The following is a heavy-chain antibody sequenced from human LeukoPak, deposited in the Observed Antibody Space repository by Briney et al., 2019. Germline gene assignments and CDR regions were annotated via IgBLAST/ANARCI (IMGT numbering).Heavy chain of an antibody. CDR2: IYTGGST. Sequence: PGGSLRLSCAASGFTVSSNYMSWVRQAPGKGLEWVSVIYTGGSTYYADSVRGRFTISRDNSKNTLYLQMNRLRAEDTAIHYCAKDGLGDYWGQGTLVTVSS. J-gene: IGHJ4*02. CDR3: AKDGLGDY. CDR1: GFTVSSNY. V-gene: IGHV3-53*01. D-gene: IGHD3-10*01.